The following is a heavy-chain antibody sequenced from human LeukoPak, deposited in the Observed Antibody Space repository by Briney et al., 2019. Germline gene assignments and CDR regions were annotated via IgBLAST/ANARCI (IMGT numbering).Heavy chain of an antibody. Sequence: PGGSLRLSCAASGFTFSTYGMSWVRQAPGKGLEWVSSISGSGASTYYADSVKGRFTISRDNSKNTLYLQMNSLRAEDTAVYYCAKLHYDILTGYIYYFDYWGQGTLVTVSS. D-gene: IGHD3-9*01. J-gene: IGHJ4*02. CDR3: AKLHYDILTGYIYYFDY. CDR1: GFTFSTYG. CDR2: ISGSGAST. V-gene: IGHV3-23*01.